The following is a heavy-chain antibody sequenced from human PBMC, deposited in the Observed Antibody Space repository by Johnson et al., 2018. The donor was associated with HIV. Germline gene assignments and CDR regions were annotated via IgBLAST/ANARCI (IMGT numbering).Heavy chain of an antibody. CDR1: GFTFSSYA. CDR2: ISGSGGST. Sequence: VQVVESGGGLVQPGGSLRLSCAASGFTFSSYAMSWVRQAPGKGLEWVSAISGSGGSTYYADSVKGRFPIPRDNSKNPLYLQMNSLRAEDTAVYYCAKDRPPGLTGYYDAFDIWGQGTMVTVSS. V-gene: IGHV3-23*04. J-gene: IGHJ3*02. CDR3: AKDRPPGLTGYYDAFDI. D-gene: IGHD3-9*01.